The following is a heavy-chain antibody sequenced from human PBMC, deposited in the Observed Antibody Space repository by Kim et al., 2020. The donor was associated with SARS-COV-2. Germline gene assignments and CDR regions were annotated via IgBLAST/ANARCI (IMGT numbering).Heavy chain of an antibody. Sequence: ASVKVSCKASGYTFTSYGISWVRQAPGQGLEWMGWISAYNGNTNYAQKLQGRVTMTTDTSTSTAYMELRSLRSDDTAVYYCARVYYDSSGYYYGDNFDYWGQGTLVTVSS. V-gene: IGHV1-18*01. D-gene: IGHD3-22*01. J-gene: IGHJ4*02. CDR1: GYTFTSYG. CDR3: ARVYYDSSGYYYGDNFDY. CDR2: ISAYNGNT.